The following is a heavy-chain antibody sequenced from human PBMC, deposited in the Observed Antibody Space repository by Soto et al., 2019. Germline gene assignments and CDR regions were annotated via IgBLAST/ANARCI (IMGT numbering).Heavy chain of an antibody. J-gene: IGHJ4*02. CDR1: GGNFSSYG. CDR2: IVPLFGTT. V-gene: IGHV1-69*01. Sequence: QVQLVQSGAEVKKPGSSVKVSCKASGGNFSSYGISWVRQAPGQGLEWMGGIVPLFGTTNYAHKFRGRVTITADESTSTVYMELSSLRSEDTAVYYCAKAAGSDYYPVDYWGQGTLVTVSS. D-gene: IGHD3-22*01. CDR3: AKAAGSDYYPVDY.